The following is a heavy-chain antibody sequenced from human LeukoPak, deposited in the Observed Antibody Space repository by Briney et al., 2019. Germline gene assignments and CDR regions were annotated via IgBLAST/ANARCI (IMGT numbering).Heavy chain of an antibody. D-gene: IGHD6-13*01. CDR2: INHSGST. CDR1: GGSFSGYY. Sequence: PSETLSLTCAVYGGSFSGYYWSWIRQPPGKGLEWTGEINHSGSTNYNPSLKSRVTISVDTSKNQFSLKLSSVTAADTAVYYCARGQGSSWYYYYYGMDVWGQGTTVTVSS. CDR3: ARGQGSSWYYYYYGMDV. V-gene: IGHV4-34*01. J-gene: IGHJ6*02.